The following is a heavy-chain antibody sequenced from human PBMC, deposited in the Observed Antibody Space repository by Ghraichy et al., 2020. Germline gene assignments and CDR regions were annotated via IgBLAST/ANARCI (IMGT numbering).Heavy chain of an antibody. CDR1: GFTFSSFV. J-gene: IGHJ4*02. CDR3: AKKMSSGSYPH. V-gene: IGHV3-23*01. D-gene: IGHD3-10*01. CDR2: ISVSGIET. Sequence: GGSLRLSCVGSGFTFSSFVMSWVRQTPGKRLEWVSAISVSGIETFYADSVKGRFTISRDNSRNTVYLEMNSLRVEDTAIYYCAKKMSSGSYPHWGQGTLDTVSS.